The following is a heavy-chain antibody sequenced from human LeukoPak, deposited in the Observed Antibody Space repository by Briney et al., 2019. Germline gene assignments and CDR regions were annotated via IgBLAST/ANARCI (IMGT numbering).Heavy chain of an antibody. CDR2: IHYPGST. V-gene: IGHV4-59*01. CDR3: ARGGYYGSGNDFRFDP. CDR1: GGSISSYY. J-gene: IGHJ5*02. D-gene: IGHD3-10*01. Sequence: PSETLSLTCTVSGGSISSYYWSWIPQSPGKGLEGIGYIHYPGSTNYNPSLKSRVTISVETTNNQFSLKLKSVTAADTAVYYCARGGYYGSGNDFRFDPWGQGTLVTVSS.